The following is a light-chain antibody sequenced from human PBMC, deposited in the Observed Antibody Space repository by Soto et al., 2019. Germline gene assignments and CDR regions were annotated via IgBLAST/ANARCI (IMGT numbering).Light chain of an antibody. CDR3: QQYYSTPYT. V-gene: IGKV4-1*01. CDR1: QSVLYSSDNKNY. CDR2: WAS. Sequence: DIVMTQSPDSLAVSLGERATINCKSSQSVLYSSDNKNYLAWYQQKPGQPPKLLIDWASTRESGVADRCSGSVSGTDFTLAISSLQAEEVAVYYCQQYYSTPYTFGQGTKLEIK. J-gene: IGKJ2*01.